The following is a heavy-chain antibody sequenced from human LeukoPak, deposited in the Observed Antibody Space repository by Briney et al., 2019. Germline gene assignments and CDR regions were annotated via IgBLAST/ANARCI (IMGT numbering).Heavy chain of an antibody. Sequence: PSETLSLTCTVSGGSISSSSYYWGWIRQPPGKGLEWIGSIYYSGSTYYNPSLKSRVTISVDTSKNQFSLKLSSVTAADTAVYYCARGGLPGFDYWGQGTLVTVSS. J-gene: IGHJ4*02. V-gene: IGHV4-39*07. CDR3: ARGGLPGFDY. D-gene: IGHD3-16*01. CDR2: IYYSGST. CDR1: GGSISSSSYY.